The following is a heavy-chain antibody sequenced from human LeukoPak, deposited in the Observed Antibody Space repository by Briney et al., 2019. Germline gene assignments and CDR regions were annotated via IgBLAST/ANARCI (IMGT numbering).Heavy chain of an antibody. Sequence: PGGSLRLSCAASGFTFSSYSMNWVRQAPGKGLEWVSYISSSGRSILYADSVKGRFTVSRDNAKNSLYLQMNNLRAEDTAVYYCGREIPSGSFAPDYWGQGSLVIVSS. J-gene: IGHJ4*02. D-gene: IGHD1-26*01. V-gene: IGHV3-21*05. CDR2: ISSSGRSI. CDR1: GFTFSSYS. CDR3: GREIPSGSFAPDY.